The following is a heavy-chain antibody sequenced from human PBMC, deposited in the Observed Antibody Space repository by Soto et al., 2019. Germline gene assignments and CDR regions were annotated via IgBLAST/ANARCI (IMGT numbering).Heavy chain of an antibody. CDR2: IYHSGST. D-gene: IGHD2-15*01. CDR3: ARGYCSGGSCKTTGPIYYYGMDV. J-gene: IGHJ6*02. V-gene: IGHV4-38-2*01. CDR1: GYSISSGYY. Sequence: QVQLQESGPGLVKPSETLSLTCAVSGYSISSGYYWGWIRQPPGKGLEWIGSIYHSGSTYYNPSLKSRVTISVDTSKNQFSLKLSSVTAADTAVYYCARGYCSGGSCKTTGPIYYYGMDVWGQGTTVTVSS.